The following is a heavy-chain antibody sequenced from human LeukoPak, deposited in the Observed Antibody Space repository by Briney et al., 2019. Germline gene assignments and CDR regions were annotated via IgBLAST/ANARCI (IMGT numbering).Heavy chain of an antibody. Sequence: TGGSLRLSCAASGFTFSSYAMSWVRQAPGKGLEWVGQTVSEIDGGTTDYAAPVKGRFTISRDDSKSTLYLQMNSLKIEDTAVYYCTTDEDWNYARKDVWGQGATVIVSS. CDR2: TVSEIDGGTT. D-gene: IGHD1-7*01. V-gene: IGHV3-15*04. J-gene: IGHJ6*02. CDR3: TTDEDWNYARKDV. CDR1: GFTFSSYA.